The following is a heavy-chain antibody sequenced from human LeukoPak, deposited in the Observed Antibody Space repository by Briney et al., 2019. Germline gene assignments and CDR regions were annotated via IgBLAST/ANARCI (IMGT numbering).Heavy chain of an antibody. CDR2: ISAYNGNT. J-gene: IGHJ4*02. V-gene: IGHV1-18*01. D-gene: IGHD3-22*01. Sequence: ASVKVSCKASGYTFTSYGISWVRQAPGQGLEWKRWISAYNGNTNYAQKLQGRVTMTTDTSTSTAYMELRSLRSDDTAVYYCARAPWGYYDSRGEPNFDYWGQGTLVAVSS. CDR3: ARAPWGYYDSRGEPNFDY. CDR1: GYTFTSYG.